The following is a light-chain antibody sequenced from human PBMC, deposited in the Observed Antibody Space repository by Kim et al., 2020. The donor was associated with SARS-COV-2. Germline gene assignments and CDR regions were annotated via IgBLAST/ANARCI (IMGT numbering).Light chain of an antibody. Sequence: AQGERAYLSCGASQSVSNYLAWYQQKTGQAPRLLIYDASNRATGIPARFSGSGSGTDFTLTISSLEPEDFAVYYCQQRSNWPIFTFGPGTKVDIK. CDR3: QQRSNWPIFT. J-gene: IGKJ3*01. CDR2: DAS. CDR1: QSVSNY. V-gene: IGKV3-11*01.